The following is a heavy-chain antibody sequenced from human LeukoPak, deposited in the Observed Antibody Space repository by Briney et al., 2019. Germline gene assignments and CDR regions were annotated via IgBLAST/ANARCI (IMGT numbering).Heavy chain of an antibody. Sequence: SETLSLTCAIYGGSFSGYYWSWIRQPPGKGLEWIGEINHSGSTNYNPSLKSRVTISVDTSKNQFSLKLSSVTAADTAVYYCARVPYSSSLDYYYGMDVWGQGTTVTVSS. CDR1: GGSFSGYY. J-gene: IGHJ6*02. V-gene: IGHV4-34*01. CDR2: INHSGST. D-gene: IGHD6-6*01. CDR3: ARVPYSSSLDYYYGMDV.